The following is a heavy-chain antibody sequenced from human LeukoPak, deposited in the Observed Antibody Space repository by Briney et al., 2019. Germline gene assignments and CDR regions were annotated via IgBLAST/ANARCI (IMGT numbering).Heavy chain of an antibody. Sequence: GGSLRLSCAASGFTFSSYGMHWVRQAPGKGLEWVAFIRYDGNNKYYADSVKGRFTISRDNSKNTLYLQMNSLRAEDTAVYYCAKGRYYDSSGYHYYFDYWGQGTLVTVSS. J-gene: IGHJ4*02. CDR3: AKGRYYDSSGYHYYFDY. V-gene: IGHV3-30*02. CDR1: GFTFSSYG. CDR2: IRYDGNNK. D-gene: IGHD3-22*01.